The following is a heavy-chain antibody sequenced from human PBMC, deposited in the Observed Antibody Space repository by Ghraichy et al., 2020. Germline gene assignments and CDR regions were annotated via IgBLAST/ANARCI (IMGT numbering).Heavy chain of an antibody. CDR3: ARGYYDILTGYYQNDY. D-gene: IGHD3-9*01. V-gene: IGHV4-34*01. CDR1: GGSFSGYY. Sequence: SETLSLTCAVYGGSFSGYYWSWIRQPPGKGLEWIGEINHSGSTNYNPSLKSRVTISVDTSKNQFSLKLSSVTAADTAVYYCARGYYDILTGYYQNDYWGQGTLVTVSS. CDR2: INHSGST. J-gene: IGHJ4*02.